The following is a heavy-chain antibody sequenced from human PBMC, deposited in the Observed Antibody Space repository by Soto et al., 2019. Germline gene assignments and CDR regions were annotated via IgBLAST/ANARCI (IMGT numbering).Heavy chain of an antibody. CDR2: IYPGDPDT. CDR3: ARQSYSSSSGSGQYYDILTGSEFDY. J-gene: IGHJ4*02. Sequence: GESLKISCKGSGYSFTSYWIGWVRQMPGKGLEWMGIIYPGDPDTRYSPSFQGQVTISADKSISTAYLQWSSLKASDTAMYYCARQSYSSSSGSGQYYDILTGSEFDYWGQGTLVTVSS. V-gene: IGHV5-51*01. CDR1: GYSFTSYW. D-gene: IGHD3-9*01.